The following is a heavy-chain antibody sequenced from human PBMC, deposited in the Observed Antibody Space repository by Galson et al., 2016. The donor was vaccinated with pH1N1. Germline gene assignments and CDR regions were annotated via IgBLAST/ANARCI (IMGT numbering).Heavy chain of an antibody. CDR3: AKDEVTPGYYYMDV. CDR2: IRYDGNNK. V-gene: IGHV3-30*02. Sequence: VRQAPGKGLEWVAFIRYDGNNKYYADSVKGRFTISRDNSKNTLYLKMNSLSAEDTAVYYCAKDEVTPGYYYMDVWGKGTTVTVSS. D-gene: IGHD2-15*01. J-gene: IGHJ6*03.